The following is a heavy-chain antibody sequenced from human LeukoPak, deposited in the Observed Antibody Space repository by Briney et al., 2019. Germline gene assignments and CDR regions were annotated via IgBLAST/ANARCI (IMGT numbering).Heavy chain of an antibody. J-gene: IGHJ5*02. Sequence: APVKVSCKASGCTFSSYAISWVRQAPGQGREGMGGIIPIFGTANYAQKFQGRVTITADKSTSTAYMELSSLRSEDTAVYYCAIGGIVVVPAAKYNWFDPWGQGTLVTVP. CDR1: GCTFSSYA. CDR2: IIPIFGTA. CDR3: AIGGIVVVPAAKYNWFDP. V-gene: IGHV1-69*06. D-gene: IGHD2-2*01.